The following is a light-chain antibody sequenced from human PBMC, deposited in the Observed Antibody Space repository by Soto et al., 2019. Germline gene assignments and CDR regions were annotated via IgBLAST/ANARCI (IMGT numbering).Light chain of an antibody. V-gene: IGLV2-8*01. CDR2: EVS. J-gene: IGLJ1*01. CDR1: SSDVGGYNF. CDR3: SSYAGSNNRYV. Sequence: QSALTQPPSASGSPGQSVTISCTGTSSDVGGYNFVSWYQQHPGKAAKLIIYEVSKRPSGVPDRFSGSKSGNMASLTVSGLQSEDEADYYCSSYAGSNNRYVFGTGTKVTVL.